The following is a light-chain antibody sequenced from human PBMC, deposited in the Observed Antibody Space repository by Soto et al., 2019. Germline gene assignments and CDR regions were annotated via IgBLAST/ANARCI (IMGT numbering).Light chain of an antibody. Sequence: QSVLTQSSSASASLGSSVKLTCTLSSGHSSYIIAWHQQQPGKAPRYLMKLEGSGSSNKGIGLPVRFSGSSSAADRYLTVPNLQFEDEADYYCEDWDFSARVFGGGTKLTVL. CDR3: EDWDFSARV. CDR1: SGHSSYI. V-gene: IGLV4-60*02. CDR2: LEGSGSS. J-gene: IGLJ3*02.